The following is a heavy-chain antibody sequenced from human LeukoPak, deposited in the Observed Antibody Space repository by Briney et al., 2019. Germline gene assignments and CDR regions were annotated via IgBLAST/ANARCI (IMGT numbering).Heavy chain of an antibody. D-gene: IGHD5-18*01. V-gene: IGHV3-33*01. J-gene: IGHJ4*02. CDR1: GFTFSSHG. CDR3: ARNDKGNSYGYSIDH. Sequence: SGGSLRLSCAASGFTFSSHGMHCVRQAPGKGLEWVAVIWYDGSNKYYADSVKGRFTISRDNSKNTPYLQMNSLRAEDTAVYYCARNDKGNSYGYSIDHWGQGTLVTVSS. CDR2: IWYDGSNK.